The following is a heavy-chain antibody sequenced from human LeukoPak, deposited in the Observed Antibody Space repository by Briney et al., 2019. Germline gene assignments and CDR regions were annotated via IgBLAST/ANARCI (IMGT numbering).Heavy chain of an antibody. V-gene: IGHV4-39*01. CDR3: ARVGGDSSGWRNAFDI. J-gene: IGHJ3*02. CDR2: IYYSGST. CDR1: GGSISSSSYY. D-gene: IGHD6-19*01. Sequence: SETLSLTCTVSGGSISSSSYYWGWIRQPPGKGLEWIGSIYYSGSTYYNPSLKSRVTISVDTSKNQFSLKLSSVTAADTAVYYCARVGGDSSGWRNAFDIWGQGTMVTASS.